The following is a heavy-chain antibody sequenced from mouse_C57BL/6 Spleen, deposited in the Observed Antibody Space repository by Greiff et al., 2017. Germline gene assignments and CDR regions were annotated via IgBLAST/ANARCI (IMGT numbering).Heavy chain of an antibody. CDR3: AKSTTVERNAMDY. J-gene: IGHJ4*01. D-gene: IGHD1-1*01. V-gene: IGHV1-69*01. CDR2: IDPSDSYT. CDR1: GYTFTSYW. Sequence: QVQLKQPGAELVMPGASVKLSCKASGYTFTSYWMHWVKQRPGQGLEWIGEIDPSDSYTNYNQKFKGKSTLTVDKSSSTAYMQLSSLTSEDSAVYYCAKSTTVERNAMDYWGQGTSVTVSS.